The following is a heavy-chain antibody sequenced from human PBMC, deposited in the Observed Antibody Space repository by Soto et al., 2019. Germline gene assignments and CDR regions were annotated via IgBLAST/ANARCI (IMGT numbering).Heavy chain of an antibody. V-gene: IGHV3-30*18. D-gene: IGHD3-16*01. CDR1: GFNFDNYG. CDR2: ITYDGSFQ. CDR3: AKYRVGGNFYTHLGL. J-gene: IGHJ4*02. Sequence: LRLSFQSSGFNFDNYGIHFFLQSPCKGLEWVAVITYDGSFQYYADSVKGRFTISRDNSKNTLFLHLNTLKPEDTAVYHCAKYRVGGNFYTHLGLWGKGNLVNVSS.